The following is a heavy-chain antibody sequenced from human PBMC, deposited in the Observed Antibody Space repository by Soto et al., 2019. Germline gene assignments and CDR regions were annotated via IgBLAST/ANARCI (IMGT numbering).Heavy chain of an antibody. V-gene: IGHV4-34*01. CDR1: GGSFSCYY. D-gene: IGHD3-22*01. CDR3: ARRTYYYDSSGYYYLYYYGMDV. J-gene: IGHJ6*02. Sequence: PSETLSLTCAVYGGSFSCYYWSWIRQAPGKGLEWIGEINHSGSTNYNPSLKSRVTISVDTSKNQFSLKLSSVTAADTAVYYCARRTYYYDSSGYYYLYYYGMDVWGQGTTVTVSS. CDR2: INHSGST.